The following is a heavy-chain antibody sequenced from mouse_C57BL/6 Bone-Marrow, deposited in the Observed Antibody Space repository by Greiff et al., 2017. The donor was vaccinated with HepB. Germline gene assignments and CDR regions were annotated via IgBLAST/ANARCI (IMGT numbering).Heavy chain of an antibody. Sequence: EVQLQQSGPVLVKPGASVKMSCKASGYTFTDYYMNWVKQSHGKSLEWIGVINPYNGGTSYNQKFKGKATLTVDTSSSTAYMELNSLTSEDSAVYYCAREGGYYDYGGGEGTTLTVSS. J-gene: IGHJ2*01. CDR1: GYTFTDYY. D-gene: IGHD2-4*01. CDR2: INPYNGGT. V-gene: IGHV1-19*01. CDR3: AREGGYYDYG.